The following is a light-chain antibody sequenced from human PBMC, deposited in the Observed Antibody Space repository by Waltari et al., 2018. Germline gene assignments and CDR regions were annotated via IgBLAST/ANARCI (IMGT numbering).Light chain of an antibody. CDR3: SSYTSARTWV. CDR1: SSDVGGYKY. CDR2: DVS. J-gene: IGLJ3*02. V-gene: IGLV2-14*03. Sequence: QSALTQPASVSGSPGQSITISCTGTSSDVGGYKYVSWHQQHPGKAPKLIIYDVSNRPSGVFNPFPGSKSGNTASLTISGLQAEDEAEYFCSSYTSARTWVFGGGTKLTVL.